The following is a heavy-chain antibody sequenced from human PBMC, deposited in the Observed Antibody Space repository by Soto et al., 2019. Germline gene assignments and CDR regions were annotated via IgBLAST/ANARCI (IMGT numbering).Heavy chain of an antibody. Sequence: QLPLQESGPGLVKPSETLSLTCTVSGGSINSRSYYWGWIRQSPGKGLEWIGSIYYSGSTYYNPSLKGRVAMAVDTSKNQFSLKLRSVSAADTAVYYCARQRTSVVTQAYFDDWGQGSLVTVSS. D-gene: IGHD2-21*02. CDR2: IYYSGST. CDR3: ARQRTSVVTQAYFDD. V-gene: IGHV4-39*01. CDR1: GGSINSRSYY. J-gene: IGHJ4*02.